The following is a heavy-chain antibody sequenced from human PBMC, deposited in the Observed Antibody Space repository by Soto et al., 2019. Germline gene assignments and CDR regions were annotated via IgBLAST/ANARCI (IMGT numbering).Heavy chain of an antibody. CDR3: ARRGYTFGYDY. Sequence: PWGSLRIACVFSVFTFSDSFMNWMRQAPGKELEWVSTIRGTTGYRNYGASVSGRFIVSSDNAAKTLSLEMNDLSAEDTGVYYCARRGYTFGYDYWGQGVLVTVSS. V-gene: IGHV3-11*06. CDR1: VFTFSDSF. J-gene: IGHJ4*02. D-gene: IGHD5-18*01. CDR2: IRGTTGYR.